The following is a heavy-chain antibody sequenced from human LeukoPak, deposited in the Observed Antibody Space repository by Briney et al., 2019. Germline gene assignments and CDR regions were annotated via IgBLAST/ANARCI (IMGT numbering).Heavy chain of an antibody. CDR3: TCDLDRSDGL. J-gene: IGHJ3*01. D-gene: IGHD2-8*01. V-gene: IGHV3-30-3*01. CDR2: ISYDGNNK. Sequence: GGSLRLSCAASGFTFSSYAMHWVRQAPGKGLEWVAVISYDGNNKYYADSVKGRFTISRDNAKNSLYLQMNSLRAEDTAVYYCTCDLDRSDGLWGQGTMVTVSS. CDR1: GFTFSSYA.